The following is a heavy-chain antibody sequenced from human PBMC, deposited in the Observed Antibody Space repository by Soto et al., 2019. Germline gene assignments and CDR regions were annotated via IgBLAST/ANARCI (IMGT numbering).Heavy chain of an antibody. V-gene: IGHV4-34*01. CDR2: INHSGST. D-gene: IGHD2-2*01. J-gene: IGHJ5*02. CDR1: GGSFSGYY. CDR3: ARIVVVPAAILNWFDP. Sequence: QVQLQQWGAGLLKPSETLSLTCAVYGGSFSGYYWSWIRQPPGKGLEWIGEINHSGSTNYNPSLKSRVTISVDTSKNQFSLKLSSVTAADTAVYYCARIVVVPAAILNWFDPWGQGTLVTVSS.